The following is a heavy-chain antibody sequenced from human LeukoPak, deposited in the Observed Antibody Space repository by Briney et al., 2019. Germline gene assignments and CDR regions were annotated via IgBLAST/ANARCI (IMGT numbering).Heavy chain of an antibody. CDR1: GFTFSSYA. V-gene: IGHV3-23*01. CDR2: ISGSGGST. J-gene: IGHJ6*02. Sequence: GGSLRLSCAASGFTFSSYAMSWVRQAPGKGLEWVSAISGSGGSTYYADSVKGRSTISRDNSKNTLYLQMNSLRAEDTAVYYCATINSYYYGMDVWGQGTTVTVSS. CDR3: ATINSYYYGMDV.